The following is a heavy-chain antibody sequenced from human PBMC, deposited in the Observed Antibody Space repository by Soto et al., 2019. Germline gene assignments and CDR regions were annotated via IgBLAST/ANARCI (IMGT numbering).Heavy chain of an antibody. CDR1: GGSISSGCYY. J-gene: IGHJ5*02. V-gene: IGHV4-31*03. D-gene: IGHD2-15*01. CDR2: IYYSGST. Sequence: SETLSLTCTVSGGSISSGCYYWSWIRQHPGKGLEWIGYIYYSGSTYYNPSLKSRVTISVDTSKNQFSLKLSSVTAADTAVYYCARVGISGYCSGGSCNYWFDPWGQGTLVTVSS. CDR3: ARVGISGYCSGGSCNYWFDP.